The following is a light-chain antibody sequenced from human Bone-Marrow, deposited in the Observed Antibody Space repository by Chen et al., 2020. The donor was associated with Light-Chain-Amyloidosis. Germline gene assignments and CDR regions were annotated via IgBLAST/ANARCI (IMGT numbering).Light chain of an antibody. CDR2: QAS. CDR3: QEFKSHDMCN. Sequence: DIQMTQSPSTLSASVGDRVTITCRASQNIDTYLAWYQHKPGKAPKLLIYQASSLESGVPLRFSGSGSGTEVTLTISSLQPDDCATYFCQEFKSHDMCNFGQGTKLEIK. V-gene: IGKV1-5*03. J-gene: IGKJ2*04. CDR1: QNIDTY.